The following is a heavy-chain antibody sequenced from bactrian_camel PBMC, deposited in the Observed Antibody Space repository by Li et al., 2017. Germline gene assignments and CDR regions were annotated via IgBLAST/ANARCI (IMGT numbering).Heavy chain of an antibody. CDR2: VDSGGRT. CDR1: GFTFDDAD. CDR3: AADSRFYGSSLYCYTLREPLRNFAY. D-gene: IGHD2*01. J-gene: IGHJ4*01. Sequence: QLVESGGGSVQAGGSLRLTCTGTGFTFDDADVGWFRQVPGPECEGVASVDSGGRTTYVDSVKGRFTISKDKDKNTLTLQMTSLKPEDTAMYYCAADSRFYGSSLYCYTLREPLRNFAYWGQGTQVTVS. V-gene: IGHV3S55*01.